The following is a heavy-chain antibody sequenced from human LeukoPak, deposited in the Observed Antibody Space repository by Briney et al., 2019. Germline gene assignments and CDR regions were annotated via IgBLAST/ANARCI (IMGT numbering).Heavy chain of an antibody. Sequence: GGSLRLSCAASGFTFSSYWMSWVRQAPGKGLEWVANIKQDESEKYYVDSVKGRFTISRDNAKNSLYLQMNSLRAEDTAVYYCARGARNIVLMVYAPDPFDYWGQGTLVTVSS. CDR3: ARGARNIVLMVYAPDPFDY. CDR1: GFTFSSYW. V-gene: IGHV3-7*01. CDR2: IKQDESEK. D-gene: IGHD2-8*01. J-gene: IGHJ4*02.